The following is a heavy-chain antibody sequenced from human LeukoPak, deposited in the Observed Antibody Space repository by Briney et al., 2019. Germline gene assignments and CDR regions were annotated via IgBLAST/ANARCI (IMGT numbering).Heavy chain of an antibody. CDR1: GGSISSNNYY. D-gene: IGHD3-22*01. CDR2: TYYYGNT. Sequence: SETLSLTCTVSGGSISSNNYYWGWIRQPPGKGLEWIGSTYYYGNTYYNPSLRSRVSIALDTSKNQFSLKLSSVTAADTAVYYCARDSSYYDPYAFDIWGQGTMVTVSA. V-gene: IGHV4-39*07. J-gene: IGHJ3*02. CDR3: ARDSSYYDPYAFDI.